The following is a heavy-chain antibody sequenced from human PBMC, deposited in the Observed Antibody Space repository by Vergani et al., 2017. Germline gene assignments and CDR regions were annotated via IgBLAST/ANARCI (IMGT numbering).Heavy chain of an antibody. J-gene: IGHJ6*03. Sequence: EVQLVQSGAEVKKPGESLKISCKGSGYSFTSYWIGWVRQMPGKGLEWMGIIYPGDSDTRYSPSFQGQVTISADKSISTAYLQWSSLKASDTAMYYCARHDIARLGRYYYYYMDVWGKGTTVTVSS. D-gene: IGHD2-15*01. CDR3: ARHDIARLGRYYYYYMDV. V-gene: IGHV5-51*01. CDR1: GYSFTSYW. CDR2: IYPGDSDT.